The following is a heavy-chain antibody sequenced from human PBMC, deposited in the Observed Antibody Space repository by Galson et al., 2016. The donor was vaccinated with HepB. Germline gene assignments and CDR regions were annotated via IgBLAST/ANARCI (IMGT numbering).Heavy chain of an antibody. CDR1: GGTFSRYA. CDR3: ARDYYDSSFADAFDI. V-gene: IGHV1-69*06. CDR2: IISIFGTA. J-gene: IGHJ3*02. D-gene: IGHD3-22*01. Sequence: SVKVSCKASGGTFSRYAISWVRQAPGQGLEWMGGIISIFGTANYAQKFQGRVTITADKSTSIVYMELRSLRSEDTAVYYCARDYYDSSFADAFDIWGQGTMVTVSS.